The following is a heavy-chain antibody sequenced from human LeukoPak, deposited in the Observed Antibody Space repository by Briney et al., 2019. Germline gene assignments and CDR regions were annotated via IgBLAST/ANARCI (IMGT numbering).Heavy chain of an antibody. Sequence: PGGSLRLSCAASGFTFSTYWMHCARQTPGKGLVWVSRIGPDGSGTFYADSVKGRFTISRDNAKNTLYLQMTSLRADDTAVYYCARMGATSVNYWGQGTLVTVSS. CDR2: IGPDGSGT. V-gene: IGHV3-74*01. D-gene: IGHD4-17*01. CDR3: ARMGATSVNY. J-gene: IGHJ4*02. CDR1: GFTFSTYW.